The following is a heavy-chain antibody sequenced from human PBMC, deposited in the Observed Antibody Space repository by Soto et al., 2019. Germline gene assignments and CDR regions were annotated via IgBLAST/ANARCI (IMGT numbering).Heavy chain of an antibody. D-gene: IGHD2-15*01. CDR3: ARDPLYCVCGSCHSGGILWYNWFDP. CDR1: GYTFTSYG. J-gene: IGHJ5*02. Sequence: ASVKVSCKASGYTFTSYGISWVRQAPGQGLEWMGWISAYNGNTNYAQKIQGRDTMTTDTSTSTANIEQRSLRTDDTAVFYCARDPLYCVCGSCHSGGILWYNWFDPWGQGTLVTVSS. CDR2: ISAYNGNT. V-gene: IGHV1-18*01.